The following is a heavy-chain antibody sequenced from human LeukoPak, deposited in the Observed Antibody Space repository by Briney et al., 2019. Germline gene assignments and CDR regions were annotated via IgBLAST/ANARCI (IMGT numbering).Heavy chain of an antibody. Sequence: PSETLSLTCTVSGGSISSYYWSWIRQPPGKGLEWIGYIYYSGSTNYNPSLKSRVTISVDTSKNQFSLKLSPVTAADTAVYYCARHGGIAVAPVDYWGQGTLVTVSS. V-gene: IGHV4-59*08. D-gene: IGHD6-19*01. J-gene: IGHJ4*02. CDR2: IYYSGST. CDR3: ARHGGIAVAPVDY. CDR1: GGSISSYY.